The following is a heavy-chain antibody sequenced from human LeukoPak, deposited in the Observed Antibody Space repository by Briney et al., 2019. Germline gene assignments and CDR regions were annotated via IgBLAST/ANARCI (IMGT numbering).Heavy chain of an antibody. D-gene: IGHD3-22*01. CDR3: ARVQAMIVVASYYFDY. CDR2: INPNSGGT. V-gene: IGHV1-2*02. CDR1: GYTFTGYY. Sequence: ASVKVSCKASGYTFTGYYMHWVRQAPGQGLEWMGCINPNSGGTNYAQKFQGRVTMTRDTSISTAYMELSRLRSDDTAVYYCARVQAMIVVASYYFDYWGQGTLVTVSS. J-gene: IGHJ4*02.